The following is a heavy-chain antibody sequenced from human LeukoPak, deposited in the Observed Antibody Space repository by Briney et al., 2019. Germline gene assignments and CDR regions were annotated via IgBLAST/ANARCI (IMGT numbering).Heavy chain of an antibody. CDR2: ISYDGSNK. D-gene: IGHD6-13*01. CDR1: GFTFSSYG. CDR3: AKNCPVAESSWYLNGCDY. V-gene: IGHV3-30*18. J-gene: IGHJ4*02. Sequence: PGGYLRLYCAASGFTFSSYGMHWVRQAPGNGLEWVAVISYDGSNKYYADSVKGRFTISRDNSKNTLYLQMNSLRAEETAVYYCAKNCPVAESSWYLNGCDYWGQGTLVTVSS.